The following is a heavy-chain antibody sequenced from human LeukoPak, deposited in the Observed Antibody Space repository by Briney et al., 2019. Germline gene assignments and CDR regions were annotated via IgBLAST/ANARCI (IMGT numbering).Heavy chain of an antibody. Sequence: ASVKVSCKASGYTFTSYFVHWLRQAPGQGLEWVGIINPNGGSTSYTQNFQGRVTMTRDTSTSTVYLELTSLRSEDTAVYYCARGDRYYLDYWGQGTLVTVSS. J-gene: IGHJ4*02. CDR1: GYTFTSYF. CDR2: INPNGGST. CDR3: ARGDRYYLDY. V-gene: IGHV1-46*01. D-gene: IGHD1-26*01.